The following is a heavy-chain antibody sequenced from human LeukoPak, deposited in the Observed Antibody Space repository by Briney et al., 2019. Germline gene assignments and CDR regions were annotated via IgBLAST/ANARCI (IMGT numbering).Heavy chain of an antibody. Sequence: PSETLSLTCTVSGGLISTYYWSWIRQPPGKGLEWIGYIYYSGSTNYNPSLKSRVTISVDTSKNQFSLKLSSVTAADTAVYYCARQGSGYYWGKYYFDYWGQGTLVTVSS. CDR3: ARQGSGYYWGKYYFDY. CDR1: GGLISTYY. D-gene: IGHD3-22*01. V-gene: IGHV4-59*08. J-gene: IGHJ4*02. CDR2: IYYSGST.